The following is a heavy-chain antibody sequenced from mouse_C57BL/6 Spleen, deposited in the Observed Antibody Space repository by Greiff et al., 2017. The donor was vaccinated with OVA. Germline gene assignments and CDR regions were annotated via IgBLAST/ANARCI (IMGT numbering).Heavy chain of an antibody. CDR3: ARYFVTTIDYYAMDY. D-gene: IGHD1-1*01. J-gene: IGHJ4*01. V-gene: IGHV1-4*01. CDR2: INPSSGYT. Sequence: QVQLQQSGAELARPGASVKMSCKASGYTFTSYTMHWVKQRPGQGLEWIGYINPSSGYTKYNQKFKDKATLTADKSSSTAYMQLSSLTSEDSAVYYCARYFVTTIDYYAMDYWGQGTSVTISS. CDR1: GYTFTSYT.